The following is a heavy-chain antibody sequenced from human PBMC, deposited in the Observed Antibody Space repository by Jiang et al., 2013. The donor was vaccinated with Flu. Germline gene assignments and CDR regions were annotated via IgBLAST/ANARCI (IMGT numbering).Heavy chain of an antibody. CDR1: FTVSSNY. CDR3: ARERVDTAMVTYYYGMDV. CDR2: IYSGGST. V-gene: IGHV3-53*01. Sequence: FTVSSNYMSWGPPGVQGKGLEWVSVIYSGGSTYYADSVKGRFTISRDNSKNTLYLQMNSLRAEDTAVYYCARERVDTAMVTYYYGMDVWGQGTTVTVSS. J-gene: IGHJ6*02. D-gene: IGHD5-18*01.